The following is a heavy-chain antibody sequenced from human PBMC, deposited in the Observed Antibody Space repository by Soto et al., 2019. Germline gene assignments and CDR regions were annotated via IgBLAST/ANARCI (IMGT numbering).Heavy chain of an antibody. D-gene: IGHD6-13*01. V-gene: IGHV1-2*04. Sequence: ASVKVSCKASGYTFTGYYMHWVRQAPGQGLEWMGWINPNSGGTNYAQKFQGWVTMTRDTSISTAYMELSRLRSDDTAVYYCARDRLAAAGTPGAEFDYWGQGTLVPVSS. CDR2: INPNSGGT. J-gene: IGHJ4*02. CDR3: ARDRLAAAGTPGAEFDY. CDR1: GYTFTGYY.